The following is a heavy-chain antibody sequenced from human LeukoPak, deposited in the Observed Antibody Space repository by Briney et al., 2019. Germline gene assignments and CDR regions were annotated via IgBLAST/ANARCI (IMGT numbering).Heavy chain of an antibody. Sequence: GASVKVSCKASGYTFTSYDINWVRQATGQGLEWMGWMNPNSGNTGYAQKFQGGVAMTRNTSISTAYMELSSLRSEDTAVYYCASGYYDSSGYYPGDYWGQGTLVTVSS. CDR3: ASGYYDSSGYYPGDY. V-gene: IGHV1-8*01. D-gene: IGHD3-22*01. CDR1: GYTFTSYD. CDR2: MNPNSGNT. J-gene: IGHJ4*02.